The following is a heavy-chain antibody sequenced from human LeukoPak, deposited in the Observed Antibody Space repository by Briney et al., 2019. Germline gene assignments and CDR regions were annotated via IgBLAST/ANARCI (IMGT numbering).Heavy chain of an antibody. V-gene: IGHV4-31*03. J-gene: IGHJ3*02. CDR1: GGSISSGGYY. CDR3: ARQDPPIAAAVGAHGAFDI. CDR2: IYYSGST. Sequence: SQTLSLTCTVSGGSISSGGYYWSWIRQHPGKGLEWIGYIYYSGSTYYNPSLKSRVTISVDTSKNQFSLKLSSVTAADTAVYYCARQDPPIAAAVGAHGAFDIWGQGTMVTVSS. D-gene: IGHD6-13*01.